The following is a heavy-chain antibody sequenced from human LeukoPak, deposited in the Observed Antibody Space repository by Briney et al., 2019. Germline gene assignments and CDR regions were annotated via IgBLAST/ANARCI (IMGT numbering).Heavy chain of an antibody. J-gene: IGHJ4*02. Sequence: GGSLRLSCAASGFTFSIYAMSWVRQAPGKGLEWVSAIGDTTYYADSVEGRFTISRDDSKNTLYLQMNSLRAEDAAIYYCAKAFAFVGANFFDYWGQGTLVTVSS. CDR1: GFTFSIYA. CDR3: AKAFAFVGANFFDY. V-gene: IGHV3-23*01. CDR2: IGDTT. D-gene: IGHD1-26*01.